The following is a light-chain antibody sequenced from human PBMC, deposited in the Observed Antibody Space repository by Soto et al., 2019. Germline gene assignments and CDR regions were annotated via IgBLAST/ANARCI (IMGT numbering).Light chain of an antibody. Sequence: QSALTQPASVSGSPGQSITISCTGTSSDVGSYNLVSWYQQHPGKAPKLMIYEGSKRPSGVSNRFSGSKSGNTASLTISGLQAEAEADYYCCSDAGSHVVFGGGTKVTVL. V-gene: IGLV2-23*01. CDR3: CSDAGSHVV. J-gene: IGLJ2*01. CDR1: SSDVGSYNL. CDR2: EGS.